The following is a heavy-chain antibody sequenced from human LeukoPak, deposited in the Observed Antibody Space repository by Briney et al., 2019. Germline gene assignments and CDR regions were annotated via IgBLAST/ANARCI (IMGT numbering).Heavy chain of an antibody. D-gene: IGHD3-22*01. J-gene: IGHJ4*02. CDR3: ARLWASYDSSGLDY. CDR1: GGSISSYY. CDR2: IYYSGST. V-gene: IGHV4-59*08. Sequence: PSETLSLTCTVSGGSISSYYWSWIRQPPGKGLEWIGYIYYSGSTNYNPSLKSRVTISVDTSKNQFSLKLSSVTAADTAVYYCARLWASYDSSGLDYWGQGTLVTVSS.